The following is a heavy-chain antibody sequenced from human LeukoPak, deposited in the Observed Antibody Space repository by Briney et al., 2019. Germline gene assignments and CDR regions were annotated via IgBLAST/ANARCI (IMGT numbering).Heavy chain of an antibody. J-gene: IGHJ4*02. D-gene: IGHD3-22*01. CDR1: GFTFSSYG. CDR3: AKASDNSSYILRYSDY. Sequence: GGSLRLSCAASGFTFSSYGMNWVRQAPGKGLEWVSGISGSGDNTYYTDSVKGHFTISRDNSKNTLYLQMNSLRVEDTAVYFCAKASDNSSYILRYSDYWGQGTLVTVSS. CDR2: ISGSGDNT. V-gene: IGHV3-23*01.